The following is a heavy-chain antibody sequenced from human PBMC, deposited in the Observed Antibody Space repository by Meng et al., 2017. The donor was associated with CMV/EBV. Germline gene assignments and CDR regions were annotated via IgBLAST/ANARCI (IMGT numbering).Heavy chain of an antibody. CDR3: ARGYCSSTSCANDY. CDR1: GFTFTTYS. Sequence: GGSLRLSCAASGFTFTTYSMNWVRQAPGKGLEWVSFISSSSSTIYYADSVKGRFTISRDNAKNSLYLQMNSLRAEDTAVYYCARGYCSSTSCANDYWGQGTLVTVSS. D-gene: IGHD2-2*01. V-gene: IGHV3-48*04. J-gene: IGHJ4*02. CDR2: ISSSSSTI.